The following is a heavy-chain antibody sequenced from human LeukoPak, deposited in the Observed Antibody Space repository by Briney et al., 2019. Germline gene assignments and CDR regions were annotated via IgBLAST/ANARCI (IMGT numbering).Heavy chain of an antibody. D-gene: IGHD6-13*01. J-gene: IGHJ4*02. CDR3: ARTPRIPWSGYSSSHFDY. Sequence: ASVKVSCKASGYTFTSYAMNWVRQAPGQGLEWMGWINTNTGNPTYAQGFTGQFVFSLDTSVSTAYLQISSLKAEDTAVYYCARTPRIPWSGYSSSHFDYWGQGTLVTVSS. CDR2: INTNTGNP. V-gene: IGHV7-4-1*02. CDR1: GYTFTSYA.